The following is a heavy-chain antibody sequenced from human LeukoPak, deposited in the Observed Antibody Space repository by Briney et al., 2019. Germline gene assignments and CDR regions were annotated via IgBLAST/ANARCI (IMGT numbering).Heavy chain of an antibody. J-gene: IGHJ4*02. CDR2: IGSSSTYT. D-gene: IGHD6-19*01. CDR3: ARDRGAVAATWFDY. V-gene: IGHV3-11*05. CDR1: GFTFSGYY. Sequence: PGGSLRFSCAASGFTFSGYYMSWVRQAPGKGLEWVSCIGSSSTYTNYADSVKGRFTISRDNAKNSLYLQMDGLRADDTAVYYCARDRGAVAATWFDYWGQGTLVTVSS.